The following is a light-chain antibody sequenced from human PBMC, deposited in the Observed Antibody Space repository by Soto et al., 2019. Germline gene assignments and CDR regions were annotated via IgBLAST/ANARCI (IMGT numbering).Light chain of an antibody. J-gene: IGKJ5*01. CDR2: KVS. CDR3: MQGTHWPIT. CDR1: QILVHSDGIAY. V-gene: IGKV2-30*02. Sequence: EVWTTQSKLSLPGTLGQPASISCRSNQILVHSDGIAYFSWFQQRPGRSPRRLIYKVSNRDSGVPARFSGSGSGTDFALKISRVEAEDVGVYYCMQGTHWPITFGQGTRLEIK.